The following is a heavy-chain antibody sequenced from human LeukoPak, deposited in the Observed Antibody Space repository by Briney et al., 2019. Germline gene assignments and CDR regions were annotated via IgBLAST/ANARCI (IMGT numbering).Heavy chain of an antibody. CDR1: GYTFTGYG. D-gene: IGHD2-2*01. J-gene: IGHJ5*02. CDR2: ISAYNGNT. Sequence: GASVKVSCKASGYTFTGYGISWVRQAPGQGLEWMGWISAYNGNTNYAQKLQGRVTMTTDTSTSTAYMELRSLRSDDTAVYYCARDGRRYCSSTSCPPDPWGQGTLVTVSS. V-gene: IGHV1-18*01. CDR3: ARDGRRYCSSTSCPPDP.